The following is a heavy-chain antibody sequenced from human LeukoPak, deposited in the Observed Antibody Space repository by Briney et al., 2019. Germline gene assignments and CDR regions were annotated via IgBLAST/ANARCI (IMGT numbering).Heavy chain of an antibody. CDR3: ARGQCFDY. Sequence: SETLSLTCAVYGGSFSGYYWSWIRQPPGKGLEWIGEINHSGSTNYNPSLKSRVTISVDTSKNQFSLKLSSVTAADTAVYYCARGQCFDYWGQGTLSPSPQ. CDR1: GGSFSGYY. V-gene: IGHV4-34*01. CDR2: INHSGST. J-gene: IGHJ4*02. D-gene: IGHD5/OR15-5a*01.